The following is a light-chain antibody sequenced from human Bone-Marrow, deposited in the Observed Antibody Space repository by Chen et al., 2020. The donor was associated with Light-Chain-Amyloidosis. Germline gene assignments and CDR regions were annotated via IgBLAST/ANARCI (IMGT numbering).Light chain of an antibody. J-gene: IGLJ2*01. Sequence: RDIGTFNYVSWYQQHPGKAPQLIIFEVSNRPSGVSDRFSGSKSGNTASLTISGLQPGDEADFYCSSYTSTTTDVIFGGGTKLTVL. CDR1: RDIGTFNY. CDR2: EVS. V-gene: IGLV2-14*01. CDR3: SSYTSTTTDVI.